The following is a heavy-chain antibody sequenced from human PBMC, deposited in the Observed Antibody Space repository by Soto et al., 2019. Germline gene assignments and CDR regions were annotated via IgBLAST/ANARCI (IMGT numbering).Heavy chain of an antibody. CDR2: ISGSGGSI. J-gene: IGHJ4*02. D-gene: IGHD3-16*02. CDR3: AKYRGGSYRRHFDY. Sequence: EVQLLESGGGLVQPGGSLRLSCAASGFIFSSYAMSRVHQAPGKGLEWVSAISGSGGSIYYADSVKGRFTISRDNSKNTLYLQMNSLRAEATAVYYCAKYRGGSYRRHFDYWGQGTLVTVSS. V-gene: IGHV3-23*01. CDR1: GFIFSSYA.